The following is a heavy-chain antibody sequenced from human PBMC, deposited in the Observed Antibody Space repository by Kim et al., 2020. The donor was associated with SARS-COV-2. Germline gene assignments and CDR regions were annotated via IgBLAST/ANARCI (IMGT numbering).Heavy chain of an antibody. CDR3: ARSLFGENY. Sequence: GGSLRLSCAASGFTFSHDWMTWVRQAPGKGLEWVANINQDGSESYYVDSVKGRFTISRDNAKNSLYLQMNSLRVEDTAVYYCARSLFGENYWGQGTLVSVSS. D-gene: IGHD3-10*02. J-gene: IGHJ4*02. CDR1: GFTFSHDW. V-gene: IGHV3-7*01. CDR2: INQDGSES.